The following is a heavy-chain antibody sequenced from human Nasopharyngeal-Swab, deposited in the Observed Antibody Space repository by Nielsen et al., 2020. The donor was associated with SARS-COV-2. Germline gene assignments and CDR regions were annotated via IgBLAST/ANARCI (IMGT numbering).Heavy chain of an antibody. D-gene: IGHD6-13*01. J-gene: IGHJ6*04. CDR3: ARGYISSSWYLVWDLLDPPADV. Sequence: ASVKVSCKVSGYTFTSYAMHWVRQAPGQRLEWMGWINAGNGNTKYSQKFQGRVTITRDTSASTAYMELSSLRSEDTAVYYCARGYISSSWYLVWDLLDPPADVWGKGTTVTVSS. V-gene: IGHV1-3*01. CDR1: GYTFTSYA. CDR2: INAGNGNT.